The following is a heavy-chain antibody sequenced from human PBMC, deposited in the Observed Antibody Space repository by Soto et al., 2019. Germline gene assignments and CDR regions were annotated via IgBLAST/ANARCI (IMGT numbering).Heavy chain of an antibody. CDR1: GGSLSGSY. D-gene: IGHD3-3*01. V-gene: IGHV4-34*01. Sequence: QVQLQQWGAGLLKPSETLSLTCAVYGGSLSGSYWSWLRQPPGKGLEWIGEINHSGSTNYNPSLKRRVTISVGTSKNQCSLKLSSVTAADTAVYYCARGPFCIKIFGVVMDYGIDVWGQGTKVTVSS. CDR2: INHSGST. J-gene: IGHJ6*02. CDR3: ARGPFCIKIFGVVMDYGIDV.